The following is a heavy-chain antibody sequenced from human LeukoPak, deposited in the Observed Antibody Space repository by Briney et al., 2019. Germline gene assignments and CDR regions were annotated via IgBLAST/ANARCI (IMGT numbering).Heavy chain of an antibody. V-gene: IGHV3-33*01. D-gene: IGHD2-2*01. CDR3: ARRTSSTYYYYMDV. J-gene: IGHJ6*03. Sequence: PGGSLRLSCVASGFTFSSYGMHWVRQAPGKGLEWVAVIWYDGSNKYYADSVKGRFTISRDNSKNTLYLQMNSLRAEDTAVYYCARRTSSTYYYYMDVWGKGTTVTVSS. CDR2: IWYDGSNK. CDR1: GFTFSSYG.